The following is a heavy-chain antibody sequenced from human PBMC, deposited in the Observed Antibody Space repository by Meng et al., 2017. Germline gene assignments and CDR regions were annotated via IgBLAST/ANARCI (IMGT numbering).Heavy chain of an antibody. D-gene: IGHD6-19*01. CDR2: INAGNSDT. Sequence: QVQLVNSGAGVKKPWASVTVSCKASGYTFTTYAIHWVRTAPGQRLEWMGWINAGNSDTKYSQKLQGRVTITRDTSASTVYMEVSSLRSEDTGVYYCARAIAVSGTGRFDYWGQGTLVTVSS. V-gene: IGHV1-3*01. CDR3: ARAIAVSGTGRFDY. CDR1: GYTFTTYA. J-gene: IGHJ4*02.